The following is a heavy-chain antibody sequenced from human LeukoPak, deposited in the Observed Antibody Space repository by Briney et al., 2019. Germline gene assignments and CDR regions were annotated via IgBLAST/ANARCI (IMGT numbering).Heavy chain of an antibody. CDR3: AKDSDVEQQLVLIFDY. Sequence: GRSLRLSCAASGFTFSSYGMHWVRQAPGKGLECVAVISYDGSKKYYADSVKGRFTISRDNSKNTLYLQMNSLRAEDTAVYYCAKDSDVEQQLVLIFDYWGQGTLVTVSS. D-gene: IGHD6-13*01. V-gene: IGHV3-30*18. CDR2: ISYDGSKK. CDR1: GFTFSSYG. J-gene: IGHJ4*02.